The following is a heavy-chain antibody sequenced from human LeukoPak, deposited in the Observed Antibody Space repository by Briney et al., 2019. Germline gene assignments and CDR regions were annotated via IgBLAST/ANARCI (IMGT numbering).Heavy chain of an antibody. J-gene: IGHJ3*02. V-gene: IGHV1-18*01. CDR2: ISAYNGNT. Sequence: ASVKVSCKASGYTFTSYGISWVRQAPGQGLEWMGWISAYNGNTNYAQKLQGRVTMTTDTSTSTAYMELRSLRSDDTAVYYCARDPGYGDPHDAFDIWGQGTMVTVSS. CDR3: ARDPGYGDPHDAFDI. CDR1: GYTFTSYG. D-gene: IGHD4-17*01.